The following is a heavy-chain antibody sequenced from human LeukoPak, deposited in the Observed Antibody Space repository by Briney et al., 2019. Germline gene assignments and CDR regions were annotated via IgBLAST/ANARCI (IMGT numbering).Heavy chain of an antibody. J-gene: IGHJ4*02. CDR1: GFTFSNYA. CDR3: AKGKGSSGWYGLDS. D-gene: IGHD6-19*01. V-gene: IGHV3-23*01. CDR2: ISGSGGTT. Sequence: GGSLRLSCAASGFTFSNYAMGWVRQAPGKGLEWVSAISGSGGTTYYADSVKGRFTISRDNSKNTLSLQMNSLRVEDTAVYLCAKGKGSSGWYGLDSWGQGTLVTVSS.